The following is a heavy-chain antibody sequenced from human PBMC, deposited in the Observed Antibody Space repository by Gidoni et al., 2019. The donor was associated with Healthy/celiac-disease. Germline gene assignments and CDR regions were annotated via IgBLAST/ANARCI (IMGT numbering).Heavy chain of an antibody. CDR2: IDWDDDK. D-gene: IGHD3-10*01. CDR3: ARTQRNYYGSGSFGAFDI. Sequence: QVTLRDSGPALVTPTQTLTLTCTFSAFSLSTSGMRVSWIRQPPGKALEWLARIDWDDDKYYSTSLKTRLTISKDTSKNQVVLTMTNMDPVDTATYYCARTQRNYYGSGSFGAFDIWGQGTMVTVSS. CDR1: AFSLSTSGMR. V-gene: IGHV2-70*15. J-gene: IGHJ3*02.